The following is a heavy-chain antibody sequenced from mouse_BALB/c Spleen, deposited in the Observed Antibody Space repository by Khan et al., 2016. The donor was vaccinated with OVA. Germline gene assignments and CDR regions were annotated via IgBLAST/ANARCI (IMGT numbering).Heavy chain of an antibody. CDR3: AGRNAEYDMDY. Sequence: VQLQQSGAELARPGASVKMSCKASGYTFTSHTMHWVKQRPGQGLEWIGYINPRSGYTNYNQKFNDKATLTADKSSSTAYMQLSSLTSEDSAVYDYAGRNAEYDMDYWGQGTTVTVSA. CDR1: GYTFTSHT. J-gene: IGHJ4*01. CDR2: INPRSGYT. V-gene: IGHV1-4*01.